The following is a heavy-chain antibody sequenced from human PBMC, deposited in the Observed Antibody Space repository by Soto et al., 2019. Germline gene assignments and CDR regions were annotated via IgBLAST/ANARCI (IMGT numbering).Heavy chain of an antibody. J-gene: IGHJ3*01. Sequence: QAQLVQSGGEVKRPGASVKVSCKASGYTFNKYGFNWVRQDPGQGLEWMGRISAYNDYTNFAQKFQGRVTLTTDASTNTAYMELKILRSDDTAIYYCARGRGVVVPAGTPDAFDVWGQGTMVTVSS. CDR1: GYTFNKYG. D-gene: IGHD6-13*01. CDR2: ISAYNDYT. V-gene: IGHV1-18*01. CDR3: ARGRGVVVPAGTPDAFDV.